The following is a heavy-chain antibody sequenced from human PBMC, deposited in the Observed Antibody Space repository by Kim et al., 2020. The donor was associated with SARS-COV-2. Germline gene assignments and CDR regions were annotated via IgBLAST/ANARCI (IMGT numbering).Heavy chain of an antibody. D-gene: IGHD3-10*01. Sequence: ASVKVSCRASGYTFTDYHIHWVRQAPGQGLEWMGRLSANSGGTNYAQNFRGRVTMTRDTSINTVYLELTRLTSDDTAVYYCARSSLLDFYHWGQGTPVTV. CDR1: GYTFTDYH. CDR2: LSANSGGT. V-gene: IGHV1-2*06. CDR3: ARSSLLDFYH. J-gene: IGHJ4*02.